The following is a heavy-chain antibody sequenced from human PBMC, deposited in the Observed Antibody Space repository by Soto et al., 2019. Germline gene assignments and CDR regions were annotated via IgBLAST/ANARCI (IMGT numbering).Heavy chain of an antibody. D-gene: IGHD6-19*01. CDR2: ISYDGSNK. CDR1: GFTFSSYT. Sequence: QVQLVESGGGVVQPGRSLRLSCAASGFTFSSYTMHWVRQAPGKGLEWVALISYDGSNKYYADSVKGRFTISRDNSKNTLYLQMNSLRAEDTAVYYCARGAGIAVARTSFDYWGQGTLVTVSS. V-gene: IGHV3-30-3*01. J-gene: IGHJ4*02. CDR3: ARGAGIAVARTSFDY.